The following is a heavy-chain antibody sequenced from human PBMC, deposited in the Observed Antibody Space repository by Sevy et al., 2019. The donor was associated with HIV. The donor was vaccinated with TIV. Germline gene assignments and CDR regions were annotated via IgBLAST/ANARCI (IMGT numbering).Heavy chain of an antibody. CDR2: ISYDGSNK. CDR1: GFTFSSYG. D-gene: IGHD6-19*01. Sequence: GGSLRLSCAASGFTFSSYGMHWVRQAPGKGLEWVAVISYDGSNKYYADSVKGRFTISRDNSKNTLYLQMNSLRAEDTAVYYCAKDGYGSGRYGMDVWGQGTTVTVSS. J-gene: IGHJ6*02. CDR3: AKDGYGSGRYGMDV. V-gene: IGHV3-30*18.